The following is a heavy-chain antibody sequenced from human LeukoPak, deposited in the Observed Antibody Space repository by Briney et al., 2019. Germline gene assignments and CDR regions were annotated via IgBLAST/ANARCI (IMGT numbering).Heavy chain of an antibody. V-gene: IGHV3-9*03. CDR2: ISWNSGSI. D-gene: IGHD3-10*01. Sequence: PGGSLRLSCAASGFTFDDYAMHWVRQAPGKGLEWVSGISWNSGSIGYADSVKGRFTISRDNAKNSLYLQMNSLRAEDMALYYCAKDYGYYGSGGLDYWGQGTLVTVSS. CDR1: GFTFDDYA. CDR3: AKDYGYYGSGGLDY. J-gene: IGHJ4*02.